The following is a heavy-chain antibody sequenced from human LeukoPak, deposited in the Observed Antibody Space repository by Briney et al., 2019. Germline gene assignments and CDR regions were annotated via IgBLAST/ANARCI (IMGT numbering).Heavy chain of an antibody. CDR2: ISSSSSTI. J-gene: IGHJ4*02. D-gene: IGHD3-22*01. Sequence: GGSLRPSCAASGFTFISYSMNWVRQAPGKGLEWVSYISSSSSTIYYADSVKGRFTISRDNAKNSLYLQMNSLRAEDTAVYYCARDFHRRLYDSSGYYLYWGQGTLVTVSS. CDR1: GFTFISYS. V-gene: IGHV3-48*01. CDR3: ARDFHRRLYDSSGYYLY.